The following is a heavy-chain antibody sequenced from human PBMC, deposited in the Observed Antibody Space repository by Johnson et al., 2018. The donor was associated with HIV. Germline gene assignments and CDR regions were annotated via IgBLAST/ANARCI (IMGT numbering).Heavy chain of an antibody. D-gene: IGHD3-10*01. CDR3: TTDGAITMVRGVIGEGKACDM. CDR1: GCTFGDYA. J-gene: IGHJ3*02. CDR2: IRSKAYGGTT. V-gene: IGHV3-49*04. Sequence: VQLVESGGGLVQPGRSLRLFSPASGCTFGDYAMSWVRQAPGKGLEWVRFIRSKAYGGTTEYAALVKDRFTISRDDSKNTLYLQMISLKTEETAVYYCTTDGAITMVRGVIGEGKACDMWGQGTMVTVSS.